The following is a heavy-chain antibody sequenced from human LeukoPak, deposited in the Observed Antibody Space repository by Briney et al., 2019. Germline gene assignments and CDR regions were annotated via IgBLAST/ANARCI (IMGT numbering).Heavy chain of an antibody. V-gene: IGHV1-2*02. CDR1: GYIFSDYY. CDR3: ARAGDNLTGYYEEYYMDV. D-gene: IGHD3-9*01. CDR2: INPNTGGT. J-gene: IGHJ6*03. Sequence: ASVKVSCKASGYIFSDYYMHWVRQAPGQGLEWMGWINPNTGGTSYAQKFQGRVTMTTDTSITTAYMDLSSLRSDDMAVYYCARAGDNLTGYYEEYYMDVWGKGTTVTVTS.